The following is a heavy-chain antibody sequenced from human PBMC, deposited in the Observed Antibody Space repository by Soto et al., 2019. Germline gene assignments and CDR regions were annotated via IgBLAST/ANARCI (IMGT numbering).Heavy chain of an antibody. Sequence: SETLSLTCTVSGGSISSYYWSWIRQPPGKGLEWIGYIYYSGSTNYNPSLKSRVTISVDTSKNQFSLKLSSVTAADTAVYYCARDPRSGSYDAFDIWGQGTMVTGSS. J-gene: IGHJ3*02. V-gene: IGHV4-59*01. CDR2: IYYSGST. D-gene: IGHD1-26*01. CDR3: ARDPRSGSYDAFDI. CDR1: GGSISSYY.